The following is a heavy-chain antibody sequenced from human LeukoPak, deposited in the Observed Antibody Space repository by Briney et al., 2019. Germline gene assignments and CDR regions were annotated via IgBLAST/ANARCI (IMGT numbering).Heavy chain of an antibody. CDR2: INHSGST. CDR3: ASRKLGNDY. CDR1: GGSISSNNW. J-gene: IGHJ4*02. D-gene: IGHD7-27*01. V-gene: IGHV4-4*02. Sequence: SETLSLTCAVSGGSISSNNWWSWVRQPPGKGLEWIGEINHSGSTNYNPSLKSRVTISVDTSKNQFSLKLSSVTAADTAVCYCASRKLGNDYWGQGTLVTVSS.